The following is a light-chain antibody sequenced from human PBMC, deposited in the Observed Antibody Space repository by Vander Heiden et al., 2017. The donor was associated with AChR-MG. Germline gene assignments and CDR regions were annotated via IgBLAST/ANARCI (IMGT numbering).Light chain of an antibody. CDR2: DVS. CDR1: SSDVGGYNY. Sequence: QPALTQPASVAGSPGQSLTISCTGTSSDVGGYNYVSWYQQHPGKAPKLLIYDVSDRPSGVSDRFSGSKSGNTASLTISGLQAEDEADYYCSSYTSSSTLVFGGGTKLTVL. V-gene: IGLV2-14*03. J-gene: IGLJ3*02. CDR3: SSYTSSSTLV.